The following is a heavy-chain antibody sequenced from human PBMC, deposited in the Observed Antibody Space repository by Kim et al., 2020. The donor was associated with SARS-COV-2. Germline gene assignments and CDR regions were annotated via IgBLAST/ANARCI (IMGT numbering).Heavy chain of an antibody. CDR3: AKGDTGFGELSPYYYYYGMDV. D-gene: IGHD3-10*01. Sequence: GGSLRLSCAASGFTFSSYAMSWVRQATGKGLEWVSAISGSGGSTYYADSVKGRFTISRDNSKNTLYLQMNSLRAEDTAVYYCAKGDTGFGELSPYYYYYGMDVWGQGTTVTVSS. CDR2: ISGSGGST. J-gene: IGHJ6*02. CDR1: GFTFSSYA. V-gene: IGHV3-23*01.